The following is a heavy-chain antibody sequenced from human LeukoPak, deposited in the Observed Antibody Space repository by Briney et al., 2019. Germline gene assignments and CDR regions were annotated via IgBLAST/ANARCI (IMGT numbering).Heavy chain of an antibody. J-gene: IGHJ5*02. CDR1: GFTFDDYA. CDR3: ARVALRPIDYSNPEFDP. V-gene: IGHV3-9*01. D-gene: IGHD4-11*01. CDR2: ISWNSGSK. Sequence: PGRSLRLSCAASGFTFDDYAMHWVRQAPGKGLEWVSGISWNSGSKDYADSVKGRFTISRDNAKNTLYLQMNSLRAEDTAVYYCARVALRPIDYSNPEFDPWGQGTLVTVSS.